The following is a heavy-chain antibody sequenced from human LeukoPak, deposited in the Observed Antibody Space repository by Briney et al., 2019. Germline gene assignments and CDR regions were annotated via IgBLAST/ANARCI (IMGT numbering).Heavy chain of an antibody. CDR1: GGSISSYY. CDR2: IYYTGRT. Sequence: PSETLSLTCTVSGGSISSYYCSWIRQPPGKGLEWIGYIYYTGRTNYNPSLKSRVTISVDTSKNQCSLNLSSVTAADTAVYYCARHQDISGSYRNWFDPWGQGTLVTVSS. CDR3: ARHQDISGSYRNWFDP. J-gene: IGHJ5*02. D-gene: IGHD1-26*01. V-gene: IGHV4-59*08.